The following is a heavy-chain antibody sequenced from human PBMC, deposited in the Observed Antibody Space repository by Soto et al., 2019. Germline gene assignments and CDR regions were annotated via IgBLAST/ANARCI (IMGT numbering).Heavy chain of an antibody. V-gene: IGHV1-3*01. CDR2: INAGNGNT. Sequence: QVPLVQSGAEVKKPGASVKVSCKASGYTFTTYPIHWVRQAPGQRLQWMGWINAGNGNTKYSQKFQGRVTITRAYMELSSLRSEDTAVYYCARGRSLSSGYYYAFDYWGQGTLVTVSS. CDR1: GYTFTTYP. J-gene: IGHJ4*02. CDR3: ARGRSLSSGYYYAFDY. D-gene: IGHD3-22*01.